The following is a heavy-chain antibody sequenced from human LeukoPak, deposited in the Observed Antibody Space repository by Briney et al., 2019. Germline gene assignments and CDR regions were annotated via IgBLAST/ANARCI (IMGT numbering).Heavy chain of an antibody. V-gene: IGHV3-23*01. Sequence: GGSLRLSCAASGFTFSSYAMTWVRQAPGKGLEWVSAFSGSAGTTYYADSVKGRFTISRDNSKNTLYLQMNSLKAEDTAVYYCARSVWFGESWAGYWGQGTLVTVSS. CDR1: GFTFSSYA. CDR3: ARSVWFGESWAGY. J-gene: IGHJ4*02. CDR2: FSGSAGTT. D-gene: IGHD3-10*01.